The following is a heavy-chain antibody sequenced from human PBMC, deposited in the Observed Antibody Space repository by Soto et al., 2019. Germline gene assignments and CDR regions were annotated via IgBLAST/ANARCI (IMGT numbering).Heavy chain of an antibody. CDR1: GGSISSGSYY. V-gene: IGHV4-31*03. CDR2: IYYRGST. CDR3: ARDQGYCSGGSCSAGAFDI. D-gene: IGHD2-15*01. Sequence: QVQLQESGPGLVKPSQTLSLTCTVSGGSISSGSYYWNWIRQHPGKGLEWIGYIYYRGSTYYNPSLKSRVTIPVDTSKNQLSLKLSSVTAADTAVYYCARDQGYCSGGSCSAGAFDIWGQGTMVTVSS. J-gene: IGHJ3*02.